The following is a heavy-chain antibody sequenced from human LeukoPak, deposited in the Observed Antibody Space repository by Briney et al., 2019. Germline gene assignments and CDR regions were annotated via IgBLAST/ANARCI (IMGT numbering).Heavy chain of an antibody. CDR1: GGSISSGGYY. D-gene: IGHD3-22*01. Sequence: SETLSLTCTVSGGSISSGGYYWSGIRQHPGKGLEWIGYIYYSGSTYYNPSLKSRVTISVDTSKNQFSLKLSSVTAADTAVYYCARSGVYYDSSGSISFDSWGQGTLVTVSS. CDR2: IYYSGST. V-gene: IGHV4-31*03. J-gene: IGHJ4*02. CDR3: ARSGVYYDSSGSISFDS.